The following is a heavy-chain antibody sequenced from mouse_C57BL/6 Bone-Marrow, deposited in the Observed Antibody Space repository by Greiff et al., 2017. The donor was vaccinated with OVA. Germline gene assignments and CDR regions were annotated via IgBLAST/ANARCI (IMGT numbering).Heavy chain of an antibody. V-gene: IGHV5-4*01. CDR3: ARELRGAMDY. Sequence: EVKLVESGGGLVKPGGSLKLSCAASGFTFSSYAMSWVRQTPEKRLEWVATISDGGSYTYYTANVQGRFTISRDNAKNNLYLQMSHLKSEDTAIYYWARELRGAMDYWGQGTSVTVSS. J-gene: IGHJ4*01. CDR2: ISDGGSYT. CDR1: GFTFSSYA. D-gene: IGHD1-1*01.